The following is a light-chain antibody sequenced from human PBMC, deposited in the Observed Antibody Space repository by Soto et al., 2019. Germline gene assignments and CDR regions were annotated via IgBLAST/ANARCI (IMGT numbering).Light chain of an antibody. Sequence: QSAMTQHASVSGSPVQSVAISCIGTSIDAGSYNLVSWYQQHPGKAPKLMIYEGSKRPSEVSNRFSGSRSGNTASLTISGLQAEDEADYYCCSYAGSSTFLYVFGTGTKV. CDR2: EGS. CDR1: SIDAGSYNL. J-gene: IGLJ1*01. CDR3: CSYAGSSTFLYV. V-gene: IGLV2-23*03.